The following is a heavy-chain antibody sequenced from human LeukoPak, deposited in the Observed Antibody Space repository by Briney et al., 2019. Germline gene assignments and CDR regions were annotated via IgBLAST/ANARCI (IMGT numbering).Heavy chain of an antibody. V-gene: IGHV4-34*01. CDR2: INHSGST. D-gene: IGHD2-15*01. CDR3: ARQLGYCSGGSCYSDSRYFDY. Sequence: SETLSLTCAVYGGFFSGYYWSWSRQPPGKGLGWIGEINHSGSTNYNPSLKSRVTISVDTSKNQFSLKLSSVTAADTAVYYCARQLGYCSGGSCYSDSRYFDYWGQGTLVTVSS. J-gene: IGHJ4*02. CDR1: GGFFSGYY.